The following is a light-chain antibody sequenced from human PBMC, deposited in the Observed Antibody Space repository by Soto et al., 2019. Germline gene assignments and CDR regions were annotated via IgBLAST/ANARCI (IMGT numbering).Light chain of an antibody. CDR2: GAS. CDR1: QSVSSTF. Sequence: EIVLTQSPGTLSLSPGERATLSCTASQSVSSTFLAWYQRKPVQAPRLLLYGASYRATDIPNRFSGSGSGTDFPRIITRLEPEDFAVYYWQKYGTSPPTFGQGTKVEI. CDR3: QKYGTSPPT. J-gene: IGKJ1*01. V-gene: IGKV3-20*01.